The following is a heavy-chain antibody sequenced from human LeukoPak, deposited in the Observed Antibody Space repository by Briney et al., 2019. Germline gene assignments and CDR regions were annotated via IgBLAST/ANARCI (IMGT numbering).Heavy chain of an antibody. Sequence: SETLSLTCTVSGVSISSYYWSWIRQPPGKGLEWIGYIYYSGSTNYNPSLKSRVTISVDTSKNQFSLKLSSVTAADTAVYYCARGYEATLDYWGQGTLVTVSS. J-gene: IGHJ4*02. CDR2: IYYSGST. CDR3: ARGYEATLDY. CDR1: GVSISSYY. V-gene: IGHV4-59*01. D-gene: IGHD5-12*01.